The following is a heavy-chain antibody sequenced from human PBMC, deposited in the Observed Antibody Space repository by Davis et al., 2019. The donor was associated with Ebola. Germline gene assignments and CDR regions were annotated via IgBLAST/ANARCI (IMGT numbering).Heavy chain of an antibody. CDR3: TTPRGQDSGYDVFDI. CDR2: INPNDGRT. CDR1: GYTFKNYA. Sequence: AASVKVSCKASGYTFKNYAISWVRQAPGQGLEWMGMINPNDGRTIYAQKFQGRVTVTRDTSTTTVYMDLSSLRSEDTALYYCTTPRGQDSGYDVFDIWGQGTMVTVSS. D-gene: IGHD5-12*01. V-gene: IGHV1-46*03. J-gene: IGHJ3*02.